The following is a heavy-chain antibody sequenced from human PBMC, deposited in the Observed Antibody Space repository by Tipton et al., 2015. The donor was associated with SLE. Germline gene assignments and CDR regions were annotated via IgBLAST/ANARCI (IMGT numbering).Heavy chain of an antibody. J-gene: IGHJ5*02. CDR3: ARGGYYYGSGSYNWFDP. CDR2: IYTSGST. V-gene: IGHV4-4*08. CDR1: GGSISSYY. Sequence: TLSLTCTVSGGSISSYYWSWIRQPPGKGLEWIGYIYTSGSTNYNPSLKSRVTLSVDTSKNQFSLKLSSVTAADTAVYYCARGGYYYGSGSYNWFDPWGQGTLVTVSS. D-gene: IGHD3-10*01.